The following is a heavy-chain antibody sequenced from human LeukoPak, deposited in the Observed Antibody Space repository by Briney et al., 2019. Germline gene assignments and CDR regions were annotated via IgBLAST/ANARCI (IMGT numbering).Heavy chain of an antibody. CDR1: GFTFSNAW. V-gene: IGHV3-15*01. J-gene: IGHJ4*02. CDR2: IKGKTDGGTT. CDR3: TTEVGYCSSTSCYSFDY. Sequence: GGSLRLSCAVSGFTFSNAWMSWVRQAPGKGLEWVGRIKGKTDGGTTDYAAPVKGRFTISRDDSKNTLYLQMNSLKTEDTAVYYCTTEVGYCSSTSCYSFDYWGQGTLVTVSS. D-gene: IGHD2-2*02.